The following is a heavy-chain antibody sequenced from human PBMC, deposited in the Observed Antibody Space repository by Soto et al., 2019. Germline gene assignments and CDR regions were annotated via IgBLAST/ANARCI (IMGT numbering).Heavy chain of an antibody. V-gene: IGHV1-46*01. CDR2: INPSGGST. Sequence: ASVKVSCKASGYTFTSYYMHWVRQAPGQGLEWMGIINPSGGSTSYAQKFQGRVTMTRDTSTSTVYMELSSLRSEDTAVYYCARDPGDGYSWANFFDYWGQGTLVTVSS. D-gene: IGHD2-21*01. CDR1: GYTFTSYY. J-gene: IGHJ4*02. CDR3: ARDPGDGYSWANFFDY.